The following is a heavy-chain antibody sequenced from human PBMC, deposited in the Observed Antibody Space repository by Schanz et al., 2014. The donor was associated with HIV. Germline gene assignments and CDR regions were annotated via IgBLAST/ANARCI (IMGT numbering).Heavy chain of an antibody. Sequence: VQLVESGGGVVQPGRSLRLSCAASGFTFTNYAIQWVRQAPGKGLEWVAFISATGAYMYYADSVKGRFTISRDNAKKSLFLQMNSLRDEDTAIYFCARDSVDAVVTSTDYYNGIDVWGQGTTVTVSS. J-gene: IGHJ6*02. CDR1: GFTFTNYA. V-gene: IGHV3-21*02. CDR3: ARDSVDAVVTSTDYYNGIDV. CDR2: ISATGAYM. D-gene: IGHD2-21*02.